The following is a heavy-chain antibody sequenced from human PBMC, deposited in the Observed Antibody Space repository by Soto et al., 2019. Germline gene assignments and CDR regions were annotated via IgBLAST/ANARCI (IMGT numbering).Heavy chain of an antibody. V-gene: IGHV3-23*01. CDR1: GFTFRSYA. Sequence: GGSLRLSCAASGFTFRSYAMNWVRQAPGKGLEWVSAISGSAGSTYYADSVKGRFTISRDTSKNTLYLQMNSLRAEGTAVYYCAKGNSWSPALVLDIWGQGTMVTVSS. CDR2: ISGSAGST. J-gene: IGHJ3*02. CDR3: AKGNSWSPALVLDI. D-gene: IGHD1-7*01.